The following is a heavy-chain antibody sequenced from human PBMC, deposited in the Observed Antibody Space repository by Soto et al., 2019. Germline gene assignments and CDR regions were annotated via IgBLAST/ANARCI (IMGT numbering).Heavy chain of an antibody. CDR2: IYYSGST. CDR1: GGSISSGGYY. V-gene: IGHV4-31*03. CDR3: ARSSSTYLYYFDY. Sequence: PSETLSLTCTVSGGSISSGGYYWSWIRQHPGKGLEWIGYIYYSGSTYYNPSLKSRVTISVDTSKNQFSLKLSSVTAADTAVYYCARSSSTYLYYFDYWGQGTLVTVSS. D-gene: IGHD2-2*01. J-gene: IGHJ4*02.